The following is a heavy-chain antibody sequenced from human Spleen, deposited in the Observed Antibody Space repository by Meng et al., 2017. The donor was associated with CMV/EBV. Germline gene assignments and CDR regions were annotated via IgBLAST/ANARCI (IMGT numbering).Heavy chain of an antibody. V-gene: IGHV1-2*02. Sequence: ASVKVSCKTSGFTFTDYYMHWVRQAPGQGLEWMGWINPDGDKTNYAPKFHGRVTMTRDSSISTVYMELSRLRSDDTAVFYCATTLDWGQGTLVTVSS. CDR1: GFTFTDYY. CDR3: ATTLD. CDR2: INPDGDKT. J-gene: IGHJ1*01.